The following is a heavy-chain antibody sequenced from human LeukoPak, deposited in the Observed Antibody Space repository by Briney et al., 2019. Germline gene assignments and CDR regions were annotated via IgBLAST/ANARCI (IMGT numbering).Heavy chain of an antibody. CDR2: ISSSSSYI. J-gene: IGHJ4*02. V-gene: IGHV3-21*01. Sequence: GGSLRLSCAVSGFTFSSYSMNWVRQAPGKGLEWVSSISSSSSYIYYADSVKGRFTISRDNAKNSLYLQMNSLRAEDTAVYYCARGVPAAKGGNWGQGTLVTVSS. D-gene: IGHD2-2*01. CDR3: ARGVPAAKGGN. CDR1: GFTFSSYS.